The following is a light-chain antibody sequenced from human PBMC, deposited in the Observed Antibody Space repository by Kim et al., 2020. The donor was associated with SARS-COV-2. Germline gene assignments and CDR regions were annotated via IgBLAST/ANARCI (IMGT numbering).Light chain of an antibody. Sequence: SASVGDRVTVTCRASQGISSYLVWYQQEPGKAPKLLIYAASTLQSGVPSRFSGSGSGTDFTLTISSLQPEDFATYYCQQLNSYPPAFGQETKLEI. CDR2: AAS. CDR1: QGISSY. V-gene: IGKV1-9*01. J-gene: IGKJ2*01. CDR3: QQLNSYPPA.